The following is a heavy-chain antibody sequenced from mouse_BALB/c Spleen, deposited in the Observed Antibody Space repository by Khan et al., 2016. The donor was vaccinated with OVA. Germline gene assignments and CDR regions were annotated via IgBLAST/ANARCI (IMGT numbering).Heavy chain of an antibody. D-gene: IGHD3-1*01. J-gene: IGHJ4*01. CDR3: ARGGLGLRAYAMDY. Sequence: VQLQQSGPELMKPGASVKISCKASGYSFTSYYIHWVKQSHGKSLEWIGYIDPFNGGSSYIQKFKGKATLTLDKSSSTAYMHLSSLTSDDSAVYYCARGGLGLRAYAMDYWGQETSVTVSS. V-gene: IGHV1S135*01. CDR2: IDPFNGGS. CDR1: GYSFTSYY.